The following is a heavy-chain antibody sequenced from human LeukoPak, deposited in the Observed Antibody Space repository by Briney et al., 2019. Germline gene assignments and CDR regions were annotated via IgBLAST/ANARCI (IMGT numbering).Heavy chain of an antibody. CDR1: GYTLTELS. J-gene: IGHJ4*02. V-gene: IGHV1-24*01. D-gene: IGHD6-19*01. CDR3: ATDRRRKLLGYGSGWSDFDY. Sequence: ASVKVSCKVSGYTLTELSMHWVRQAPGKGLEWMGGLDPEDGETIYAQKFQGRVTMTEDTSTDTAYMELSSLRSEDTAVYYCATDRRRKLLGYGSGWSDFDYWGQGTLVTVSS. CDR2: LDPEDGET.